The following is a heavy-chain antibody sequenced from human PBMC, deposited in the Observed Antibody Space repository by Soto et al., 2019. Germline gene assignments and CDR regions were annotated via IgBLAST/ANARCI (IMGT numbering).Heavy chain of an antibody. J-gene: IGHJ4*02. CDR2: IIHIFGTA. V-gene: IGHV1-69*06. CDR1: GGTFSSYA. Sequence: ASVKVSCKASGGTFSSYAISWVRQAPGQGLEWMGGIIHIFGTANYAQKFQGRVTITADKSTSTAYMELSSLRSEDTAVYYCARSSGLTRVYFDYWGQGTLVTVSS. D-gene: IGHD6-25*01. CDR3: ARSSGLTRVYFDY.